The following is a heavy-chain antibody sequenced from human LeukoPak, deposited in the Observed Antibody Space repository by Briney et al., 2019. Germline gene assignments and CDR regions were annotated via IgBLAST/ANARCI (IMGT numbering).Heavy chain of an antibody. Sequence: SVKVSCKASGGTFSSYTISWVRQAPGQGLEWMGRIIPILGIANYAQKFQGRVTITADKSAITAYMELSSLRSEDTAVYYCARERKTYYYDSSGYPLGFDPWGQGTLVTVSS. CDR2: IIPILGIA. D-gene: IGHD3-22*01. V-gene: IGHV1-69*04. CDR1: GGTFSSYT. CDR3: ARERKTYYYDSSGYPLGFDP. J-gene: IGHJ5*02.